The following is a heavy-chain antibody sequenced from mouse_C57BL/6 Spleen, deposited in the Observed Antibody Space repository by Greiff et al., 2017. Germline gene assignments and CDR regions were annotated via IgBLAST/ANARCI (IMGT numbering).Heavy chain of an antibody. CDR3: ARDYDGYRVFAY. V-gene: IGHV1-80*01. CDR2: IYPGDGDT. D-gene: IGHD2-3*01. J-gene: IGHJ3*01. CDR1: GYAFSSYW. Sequence: QVQLKESGAELVKPGASVKISCKASGYAFSSYWMNWVKQRPGKGLEWIGQIYPGDGDTNYNGKFKGKATLTADKSSSTAYMQLSSLTSEDSAVYFCARDYDGYRVFAYWGQGTLVTVSA.